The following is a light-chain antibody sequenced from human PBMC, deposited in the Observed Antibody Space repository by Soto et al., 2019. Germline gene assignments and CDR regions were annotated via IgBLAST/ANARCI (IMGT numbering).Light chain of an antibody. J-gene: IGLJ1*01. CDR1: SSNIGSNT. CDR3: AAWDDSLNGSYV. V-gene: IGLV1-44*01. CDR2: SNN. Sequence: QSVLTQPPSASGTPGQRVTISCSGSSSNIGSNTVNWYQQLPGTAPKLLIYSNNQRPSGVPDRFSGSKSDTSASLAISGLQSEDEADYYCAAWDDSLNGSYVFGTGTKLTVL.